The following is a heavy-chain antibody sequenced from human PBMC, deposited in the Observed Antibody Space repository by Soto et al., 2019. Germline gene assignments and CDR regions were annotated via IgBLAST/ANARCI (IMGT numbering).Heavy chain of an antibody. CDR2: ISGGGQAT. V-gene: IGHV3-23*01. J-gene: IGHJ4*02. D-gene: IGHD3-3*01. CDR1: GFNISNHA. Sequence: EGQLLESGGRLVQPGGSLRLSCAVSGFNISNHAMTWVRQAPGEGLEWVAVISGGGQATHYVDSVKGRFTISRDNSKNMVFLQMNSLRIEDTALYLCAKVGVATDGDDFWGQGTVVTVSS. CDR3: AKVGVATDGDDF.